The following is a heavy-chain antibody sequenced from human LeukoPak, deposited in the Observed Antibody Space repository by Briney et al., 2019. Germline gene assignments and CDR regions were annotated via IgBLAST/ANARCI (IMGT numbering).Heavy chain of an antibody. D-gene: IGHD6-6*01. CDR2: IMVSGAYT. CDR3: AKWEESGSTSSFDC. J-gene: IGHJ5*01. Sequence: GGSLRLSCAASGLTFSSYAMSWVRQAPGKGLEWVSGIMVSGAYTFYADSVKGRFTSSRDNSKNTLYLQMNSLRAEDTAVYYCAKWEESGSTSSFDCWGQGTRVSVSS. V-gene: IGHV3-23*01. CDR1: GLTFSSYA.